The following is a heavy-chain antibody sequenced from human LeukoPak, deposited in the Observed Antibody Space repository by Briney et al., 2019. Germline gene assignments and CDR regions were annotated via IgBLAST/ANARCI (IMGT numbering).Heavy chain of an antibody. D-gene: IGHD3-3*01. J-gene: IGHJ6*03. V-gene: IGHV4-34*01. Sequence: PSETLSLTCAVYGGSFSGYYWSWIRQPPGKGLEWIGGINHSGSTNYNPSLKSRVTLSVDTSKNQFSLKLSSVTAADTAVYYCARGHAGSITIFGVVIPMDYYMDVWGKGTTVTVSS. CDR2: INHSGST. CDR3: ARGHAGSITIFGVVIPMDYYMDV. CDR1: GGSFSGYY.